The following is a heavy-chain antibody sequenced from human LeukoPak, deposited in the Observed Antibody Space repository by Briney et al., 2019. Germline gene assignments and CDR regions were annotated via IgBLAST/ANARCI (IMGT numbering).Heavy chain of an antibody. CDR1: GGSISSGDYY. Sequence: PSQTLSLTCTVSGGSISSGDYYWSWIRQPPGKGLERIGYIYYSGSTYYNPSLKSRVTISVDTSKNQFSLKLSSVTAADTAVYYCARVRGSSSDYYMDVWGKGTTVTVSS. CDR2: IYYSGST. J-gene: IGHJ6*03. CDR3: ARVRGSSSDYYMDV. V-gene: IGHV4-30-4*08. D-gene: IGHD6-13*01.